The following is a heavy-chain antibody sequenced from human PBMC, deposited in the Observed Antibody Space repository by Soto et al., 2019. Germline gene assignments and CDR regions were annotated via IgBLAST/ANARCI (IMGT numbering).Heavy chain of an antibody. CDR3: AREWSTSGDLDY. Sequence: QVQLVASGGGVVQPGRSLKLSCAASGFTFTSFSMQWVRQAPGKGLEWVAVISYDGSIEYYADSVKGRFTISRDNSKNTLYLQMYSLRTEDTAVYFCAREWSTSGDLDYWGQGTLVTVSS. D-gene: IGHD3-10*01. V-gene: IGHV3-30-3*01. CDR2: ISYDGSIE. CDR1: GFTFTSFS. J-gene: IGHJ4*02.